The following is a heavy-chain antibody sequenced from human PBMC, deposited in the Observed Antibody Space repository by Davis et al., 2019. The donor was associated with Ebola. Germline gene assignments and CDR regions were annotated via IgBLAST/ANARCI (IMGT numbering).Heavy chain of an antibody. J-gene: IGHJ6*02. V-gene: IGHV1-18*01. CDR1: GYTFTSYG. CDR2: ISAYNGNT. Sequence: ASVKVSCKASGYTFTSYGISWVRQAPGQGLEWMGWISAYNGNTNYAQKLQGRVTMTTDTSTSTAYMELRSLRSDDTAVYYCARDLYAYYYGSGSSRYGMDVWGQGTTVTVSS. CDR3: ARDLYAYYYGSGSSRYGMDV. D-gene: IGHD3-10*01.